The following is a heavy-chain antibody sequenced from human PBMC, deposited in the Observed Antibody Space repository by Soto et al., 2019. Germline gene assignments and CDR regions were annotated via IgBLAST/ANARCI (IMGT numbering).Heavy chain of an antibody. Sequence: PGGSLRLSCAASGFTVSSNYMSWVRQAPGKGLEWVSVIYSGGSTYYADSVKGRFTISRHNSKNTLYLQMNSLRAEDTAVYYCARGGVPAAFYYYYMGVWGKGTTVTVSS. CDR2: IYSGGST. V-gene: IGHV3-53*04. D-gene: IGHD2-2*01. J-gene: IGHJ6*03. CDR3: ARGGVPAAFYYYYMGV. CDR1: GFTVSSNY.